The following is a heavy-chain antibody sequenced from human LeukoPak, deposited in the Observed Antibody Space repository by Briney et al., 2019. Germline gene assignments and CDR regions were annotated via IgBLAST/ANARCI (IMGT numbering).Heavy chain of an antibody. D-gene: IGHD3-10*01. CDR3: ARGVVRGVSGFDY. CDR2: INPNSGGT. V-gene: IGHV1-2*04. Sequence: ASVKVSCKASGGTFSSYAISWVRQAPGQGLEWMGWINPNSGGTNYAQKFQGWVTMTRDTSISTAYMELSRLRSDDTAVYYCARGVVRGVSGFDYWGQGTLVTVSS. CDR1: GGTFSSYA. J-gene: IGHJ4*02.